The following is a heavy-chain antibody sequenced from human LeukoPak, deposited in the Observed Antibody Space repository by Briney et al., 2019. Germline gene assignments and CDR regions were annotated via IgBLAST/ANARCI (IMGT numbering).Heavy chain of an antibody. J-gene: IGHJ4*02. CDR3: ARSRYDILTGGPYYFDY. Sequence: PSETLSLTCTVSGGSISSYYWSWIRQPPGKGLEWIGYIYYSGSTNYNPSLKSRVTISVGTSKNQFSLKLSSVTAADTAVYYCARSRYDILTGGPYYFDYWGQGTLVTVSS. V-gene: IGHV4-59*01. D-gene: IGHD3-9*01. CDR1: GGSISSYY. CDR2: IYYSGST.